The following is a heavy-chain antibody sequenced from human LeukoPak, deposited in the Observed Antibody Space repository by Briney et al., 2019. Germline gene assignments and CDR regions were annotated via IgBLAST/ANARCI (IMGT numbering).Heavy chain of an antibody. D-gene: IGHD6-19*01. CDR3: ARARAIAVAGTGVDAFDI. CDR1: GFTFDDYT. Sequence: GGSLRLSCAASGFTFDDYTMHWVRQAPGKGLEWVSGINWNGGSTGYADSVKGRFTISRDNAKNSLYLQMNSLRAEDTALYHCARARAIAVAGTGVDAFDIWGQGTMVTVSS. V-gene: IGHV3-20*01. J-gene: IGHJ3*02. CDR2: INWNGGST.